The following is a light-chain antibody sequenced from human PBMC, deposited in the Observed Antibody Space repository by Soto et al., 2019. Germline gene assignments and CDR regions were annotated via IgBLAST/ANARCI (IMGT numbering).Light chain of an antibody. J-gene: IGLJ2*01. CDR3: SSYAGSDNWV. Sequence: QSALTQPPSASGSPGQSVTISCTGTSSDVGGYNYVSWYQQHPGKAPKLMISGVSERPSGVPDRFSGSKSGNTASLTVSGLQAEDEADYYCSSYAGSDNWVFGGGTQLTVL. CDR1: SSDVGGYNY. CDR2: GVS. V-gene: IGLV2-8*01.